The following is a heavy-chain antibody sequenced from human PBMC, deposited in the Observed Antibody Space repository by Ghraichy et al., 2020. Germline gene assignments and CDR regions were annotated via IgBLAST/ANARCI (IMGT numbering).Heavy chain of an antibody. D-gene: IGHD3-3*01. CDR2: INPNSGGT. V-gene: IGHV1-2*06. J-gene: IGHJ4*02. Sequence: ASVKVSCKASGYTFTGYYMHWVRQAPGQGLEWMGRINPNSGGTNYAQKFQGRVTMTRDTSISTAYMELSRLRSDDTAVYYCAREYDFWSGYHWGYFDYWGQGTLVTVSS. CDR1: GYTFTGYY. CDR3: AREYDFWSGYHWGYFDY.